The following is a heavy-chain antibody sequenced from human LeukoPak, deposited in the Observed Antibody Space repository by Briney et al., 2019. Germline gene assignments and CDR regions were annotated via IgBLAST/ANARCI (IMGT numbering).Heavy chain of an antibody. CDR3: ARDRSVVLGGAVDYPYYYMDV. Sequence: ASVKVSCKTSGYTFTAYYIHWVRHAPGQGLEWLGWINPNNAATKLTQKFQGRVTMTRDTSISTAYMELTRLRSVDTAVYYCARDRSVVLGGAVDYPYYYMDVWGTGTTVTVSS. CDR1: GYTFTAYY. D-gene: IGHD2-21*01. V-gene: IGHV1-2*02. J-gene: IGHJ6*03. CDR2: INPNNAAT.